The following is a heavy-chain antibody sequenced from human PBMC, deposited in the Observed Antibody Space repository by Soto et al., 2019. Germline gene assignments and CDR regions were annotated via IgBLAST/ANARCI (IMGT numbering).Heavy chain of an antibody. CDR2: IDPDDSYT. CDR1: GYSFTNYW. CDR3: ARLPPPTYCSGSTCSGY. Sequence: GESLKISCKDSGYSFTNYWIHWVRQMAGKGLEWMGRIDPDDSYTNYSPSFQGHVTISVDKSISTAYLQWSSLQASDTAIYYCARLPPPTYCSGSTCSGYWGQGTLVTVSS. J-gene: IGHJ4*02. V-gene: IGHV5-10-1*01. D-gene: IGHD2-15*01.